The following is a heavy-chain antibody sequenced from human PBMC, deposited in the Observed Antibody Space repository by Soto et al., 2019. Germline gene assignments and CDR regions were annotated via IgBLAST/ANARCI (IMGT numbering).Heavy chain of an antibody. V-gene: IGHV2-5*02. Sequence: QITLKESGPTLVKPTQTLTLTCTFSGFSLSASGVGVGWIRQPPGKALEWLAIIYWDDAKHYSPSLKSSLTNPQENSKNPGGLTMTNMGPVEPAKYYWAHKGGGDRILDYWGQGTLVTVSS. CDR2: IYWDDAK. J-gene: IGHJ4*02. CDR1: GFSLSASGVG. CDR3: AHKGGGDRILDY. D-gene: IGHD3-16*01.